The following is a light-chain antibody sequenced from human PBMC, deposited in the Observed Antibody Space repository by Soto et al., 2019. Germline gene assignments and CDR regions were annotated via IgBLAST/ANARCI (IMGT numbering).Light chain of an antibody. J-gene: IGKJ2*01. V-gene: IGKV1-9*01. Sequence: DIQLTQSPSFLSASVEDRVTISCRASYAISSSLAWYQQEPGKPPKLLIYDSSTLQTGVASRFTGSGSGRKFTLKISGLQFGDFATYFCQQLSHYPYTFGQGTKLEI. CDR1: YAISSS. CDR2: DSS. CDR3: QQLSHYPYT.